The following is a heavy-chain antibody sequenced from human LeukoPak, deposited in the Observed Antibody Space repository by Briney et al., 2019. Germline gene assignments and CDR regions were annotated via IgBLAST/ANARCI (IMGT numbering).Heavy chain of an antibody. CDR2: INHSGST. Sequence: SETLSLTCAVYGGSFSGYYWSWIRQPPGKGLEWIGEINHSGSTNYNPSLKSRVTISVDTSKNQFSLKLSSVTAADTAVYYCATRGGSHYFWGQGTLVTVSS. CDR3: ATRGGSHYF. V-gene: IGHV4-34*01. J-gene: IGHJ4*02. D-gene: IGHD1-26*01. CDR1: GGSFSGYY.